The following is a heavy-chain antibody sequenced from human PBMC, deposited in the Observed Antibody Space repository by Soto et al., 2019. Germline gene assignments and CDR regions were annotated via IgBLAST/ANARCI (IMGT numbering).Heavy chain of an antibody. CDR1: GGSISSSSYY. D-gene: IGHD5-12*01. J-gene: IGHJ2*01. CDR3: AKQGVATMDWYFDL. V-gene: IGHV4-39*01. CDR2: IYYSGST. Sequence: SETLSLTCTVSGGSISSSSYYWGWIRQPPGKGLEWIGSIYYSGSTYYNPSLKSRVTISVDTSKNQFSPKLSSVTAADTAVYYCAKQGVATMDWYFDLWGRGTLVTVSS.